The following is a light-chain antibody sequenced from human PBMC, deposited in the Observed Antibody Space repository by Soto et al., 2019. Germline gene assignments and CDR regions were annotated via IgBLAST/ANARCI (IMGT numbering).Light chain of an antibody. Sequence: QLVLTQPPSASGTPGQRVTISCSGSRSNIGSNTVNWYQQLPGTAPKLLIYSHDQRPSGVPDRFSGSKSGTSASLAISGLQSEDEADYYCAAWDDRLDGWVFGGGTKLTVL. J-gene: IGLJ3*02. CDR1: RSNIGSNT. CDR2: SHD. V-gene: IGLV1-44*01. CDR3: AAWDDRLDGWV.